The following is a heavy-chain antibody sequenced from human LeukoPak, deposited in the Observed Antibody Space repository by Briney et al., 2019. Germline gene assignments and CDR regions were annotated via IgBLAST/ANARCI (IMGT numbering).Heavy chain of an antibody. D-gene: IGHD3-10*01. J-gene: IGHJ4*02. CDR2: INPSGGRI. CDR1: GYTFTSYS. V-gene: IGHV1-46*01. Sequence: GASVKVSCKASGYTFTSYSMHWVRQAPGQGLEWMGIINPSGGRISYAQKFQGRVTMTRDTSISTAYMELSRLRSDDTAVYYCAILWFGESPYWGQGTLVTVSS. CDR3: AILWFGESPY.